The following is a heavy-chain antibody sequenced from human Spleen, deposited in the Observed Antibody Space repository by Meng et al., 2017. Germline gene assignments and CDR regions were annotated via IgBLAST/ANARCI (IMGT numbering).Heavy chain of an antibody. CDR1: GGSISSGGYS. V-gene: IGHV4-30-2*01. CDR2: IYHSGST. Sequence: QLQLQESGSGLVKPSQTLSLTCAVSGGSISSGGYSWSWIRQPPGKGLEWIGSIYHSGSTFYNPSLKSRVTMSVDRSKNQSSLKLSSVTAADTAVYYCASYVSGTYRFDPWGQGTLVTVSS. J-gene: IGHJ5*02. D-gene: IGHD3-10*01. CDR3: ASYVSGTYRFDP.